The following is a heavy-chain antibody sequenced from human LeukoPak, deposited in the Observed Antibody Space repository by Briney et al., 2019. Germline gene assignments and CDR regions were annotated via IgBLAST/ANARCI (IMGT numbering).Heavy chain of an antibody. CDR2: IKQDGSEK. Sequence: GGSLRLSCAASGFTFSSYWMSWVRQAPGKGLEWVANIKQDGSEKYYVDSVKGRFTISRDDAKNSLYLQMNSLRAEDTAVYYCARYSGSYEVNYYYYYGMDVWGQGTTVTVSS. V-gene: IGHV3-7*03. CDR1: GFTFSSYW. D-gene: IGHD1-26*01. CDR3: ARYSGSYEVNYYYYYGMDV. J-gene: IGHJ6*02.